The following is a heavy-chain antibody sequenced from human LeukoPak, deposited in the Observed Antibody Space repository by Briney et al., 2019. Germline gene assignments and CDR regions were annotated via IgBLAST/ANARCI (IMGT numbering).Heavy chain of an antibody. J-gene: IGHJ4*02. D-gene: IGHD6-6*01. Sequence: GGSLRLSCAASGFTFSSYDMSWVRQAPGKGLEWVSSISASGGSTYYADSVKGRFAISRDYSKNTLYLQMSSLRADDTAIYYCARDLEEARPGYWGQGTLVTVSS. CDR2: ISASGGST. V-gene: IGHV3-23*01. CDR1: GFTFSSYD. CDR3: ARDLEEARPGY.